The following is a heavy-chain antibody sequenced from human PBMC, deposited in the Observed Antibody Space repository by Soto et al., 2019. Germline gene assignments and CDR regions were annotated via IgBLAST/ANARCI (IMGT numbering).Heavy chain of an antibody. CDR3: AREMITMVRGVIIRDAFDI. J-gene: IGHJ3*02. Sequence: QVQLQESGPGLVKPSETLSLTCTVSGGSISSYYWSWIRQPPGKGLEWIGYIYYSGSTNYNPSLKSRVTISVDPSKNQFSLKLSSVTAADTAVYYCAREMITMVRGVIIRDAFDIWGQGTMVTVSS. D-gene: IGHD3-10*01. CDR2: IYYSGST. CDR1: GGSISSYY. V-gene: IGHV4-59*01.